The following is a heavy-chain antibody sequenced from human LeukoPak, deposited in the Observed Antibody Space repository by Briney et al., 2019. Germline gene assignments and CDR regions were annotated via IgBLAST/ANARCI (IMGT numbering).Heavy chain of an antibody. Sequence: GSLRLSCAASGFTFSSYTMSWVRQAPGKGLEWVSAISGGGIGTYYADSVKGRFTISRDNSKNTLYLQMNSLRAEDTAVYYCAKAPPDYGAYYFDYWGQGTLVTVSS. CDR2: ISGGGIGT. CDR3: AKAPPDYGAYYFDY. J-gene: IGHJ4*02. CDR1: GFTFSSYT. D-gene: IGHD4-17*01. V-gene: IGHV3-23*01.